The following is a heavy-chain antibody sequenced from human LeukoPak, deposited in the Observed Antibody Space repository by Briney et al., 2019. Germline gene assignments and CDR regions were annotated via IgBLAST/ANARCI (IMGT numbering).Heavy chain of an antibody. D-gene: IGHD5-18*01. V-gene: IGHV4-59*01. CDR1: GGSISSYY. CDR2: IYYSGST. CDR3: ASSATGYSRFDY. J-gene: IGHJ4*02. Sequence: SETLSFTCTVSGGSISSYYWSWIRQPPGKGLEWIGYIYYSGSTNYNPSLKSRVTISVDTSKKQFSLKLSSVTAADTAVYYCASSATGYSRFDYWGQGALVTVSS.